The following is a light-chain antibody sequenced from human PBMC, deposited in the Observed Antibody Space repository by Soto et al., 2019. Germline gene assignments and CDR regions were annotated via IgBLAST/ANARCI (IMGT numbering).Light chain of an antibody. V-gene: IGKV3-15*01. J-gene: IGKJ4*01. CDR3: QQYNNWPLT. Sequence: EIMMTQSPATLSVSPGERATLSCRASQSVSSNLAWYQQKPGQPPRLLIYGASTRPTGIPARFSGSGSGTEFTLTISSLLSEDFATYYCQQYNNWPLTFGGGTKVEIK. CDR2: GAS. CDR1: QSVSSN.